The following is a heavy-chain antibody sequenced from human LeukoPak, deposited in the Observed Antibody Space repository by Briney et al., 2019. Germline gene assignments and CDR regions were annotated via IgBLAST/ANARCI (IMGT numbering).Heavy chain of an antibody. CDR2: INTYNGDT. Sequence: ASVKVSCKASGYTFTHYGITWVRQAPGQGLARMGWINTYNGDTKCAQKLQGRVTMTTDTSTSTAFMELRSLRSDDSAVYYCARGIRSPLFDYWGLGTLVTVSS. CDR1: GYTFTHYG. V-gene: IGHV1-18*01. D-gene: IGHD3-16*01. J-gene: IGHJ4*02. CDR3: ARGIRSPLFDY.